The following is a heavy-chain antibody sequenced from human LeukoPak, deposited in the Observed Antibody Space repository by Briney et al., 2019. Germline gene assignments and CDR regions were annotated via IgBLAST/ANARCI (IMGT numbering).Heavy chain of an antibody. CDR1: GFTFSSYG. CDR2: IRYDGSNK. J-gene: IGHJ5*02. CDR3: AKANWGPAAFYLDP. D-gene: IGHD2-2*01. Sequence: GGSLRLSCAASGFTFSSYGMHWVRQAPGKGLEWVAFIRYDGSNKYYADSVKGRFTISRDNSKNTLYLQMNSLRAEDTAVYYCAKANWGPAAFYLDPCGQGTLVTVSA. V-gene: IGHV3-30*02.